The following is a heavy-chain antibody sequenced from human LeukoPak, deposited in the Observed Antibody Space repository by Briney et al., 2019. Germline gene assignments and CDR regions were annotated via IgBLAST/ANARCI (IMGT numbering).Heavy chain of an antibody. D-gene: IGHD3-10*01. CDR3: ARLTPGKNWFDP. J-gene: IGHJ5*02. Sequence: PSETLSLTCAVSGYSINSAYYWGWIRQPPGKGLEWIASMYHSGITYYNSSLKSRATISVDTSKNQFSLKLNSATAADTSVYYCARLTPGKNWFDPWGHGTLVTVSS. CDR2: MYHSGIT. V-gene: IGHV4-38-2*01. CDR1: GYSINSAYY.